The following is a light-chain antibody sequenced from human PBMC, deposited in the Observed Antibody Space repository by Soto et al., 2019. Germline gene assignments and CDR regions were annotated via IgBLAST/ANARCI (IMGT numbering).Light chain of an antibody. CDR1: QGISSY. Sequence: AIRMTQSPSSFSASTGDRVTITCRASQGISSYLAWYQQKPGKAPKLLIYKASSLESGVPSRFSGSGSGTEFTLTISSLQPDDFAVYYCQQYGSSPPITFGQGTRLEIK. V-gene: IGKV1-8*01. J-gene: IGKJ5*01. CDR2: KAS. CDR3: QQYGSSPPIT.